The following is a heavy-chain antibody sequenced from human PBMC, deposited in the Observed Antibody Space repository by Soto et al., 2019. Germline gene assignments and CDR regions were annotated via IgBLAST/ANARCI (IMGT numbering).Heavy chain of an antibody. CDR3: ARDKGSDWFDP. Sequence: ASVKLSWESSGYGFTSSAIMWVRQAPGQGLEWMGWISAYNGNTNYAQKLQGRVTMTTDTSTSTAYMELRSLRSDDTAVYYCARDKGSDWFDPCGPGTLVTV. CDR2: ISAYNGNT. V-gene: IGHV1-18*04. CDR1: GYGFTSSA. J-gene: IGHJ5*02.